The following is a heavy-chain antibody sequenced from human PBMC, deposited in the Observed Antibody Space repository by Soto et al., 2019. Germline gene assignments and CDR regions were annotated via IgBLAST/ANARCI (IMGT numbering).Heavy chain of an antibody. V-gene: IGHV4-30-4*01. CDR2: IHYSGTT. Sequence: QVQLQESGPGLVKPSQTLSLTCTVSGDSITTGDYDWSWTRQPPGKGLEWLGYIHYSGTTYYNPSLKSRVSISIDTSKNQFSLNLASVTAADTAVYYCARWKQSQGYSPYNWFDPWGQGSLVTVSS. D-gene: IGHD2-21*01. J-gene: IGHJ5*02. CDR3: ARWKQSQGYSPYNWFDP. CDR1: GDSITTGDYD.